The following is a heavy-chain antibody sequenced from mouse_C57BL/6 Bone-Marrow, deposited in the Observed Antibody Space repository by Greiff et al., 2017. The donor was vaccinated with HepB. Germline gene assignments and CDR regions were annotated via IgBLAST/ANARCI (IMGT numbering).Heavy chain of an antibody. CDR3: AKIYYDYPSFAY. D-gene: IGHD2-4*01. CDR1: GYTFTSYW. CDR2: IHPNSGST. Sequence: VQLQQPGAELVKPGASVKLSCKASGYTFTSYWMHWVKQRPGQGLEWIGMIHPNSGSTNYNEKFKSKATLTVDKSSSTAYMQLRSLTSEDSAVYYCAKIYYDYPSFAYWGQGTLVTVSA. V-gene: IGHV1-64*01. J-gene: IGHJ3*01.